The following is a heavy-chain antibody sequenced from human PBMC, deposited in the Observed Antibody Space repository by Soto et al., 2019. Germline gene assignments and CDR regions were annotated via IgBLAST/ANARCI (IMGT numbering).Heavy chain of an antibody. J-gene: IGHJ1*01. D-gene: IGHD4-17*01. CDR1: GYTFTSYG. CDR3: AMYYGDRPEYFKH. CDR2: ISPLKGRT. Sequence: QVQLVQSGPDLKRPGASMKVSCKASGYTFTSYGISWVRQAPGQGLEWMAWISPLKGRTQYSQKPQGRVTLSTDTSSNTADMEMTTLRVDDTAVYYCAMYYGDRPEYFKHWGQGTLVTGS. V-gene: IGHV1-18*04.